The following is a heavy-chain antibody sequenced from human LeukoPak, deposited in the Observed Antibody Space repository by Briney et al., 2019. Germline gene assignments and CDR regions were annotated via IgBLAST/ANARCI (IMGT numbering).Heavy chain of an antibody. CDR1: GFTFSEYA. CDR3: ARVFLERLTSGYFDN. Sequence: GESLRLSCAVSGFTFSEYAIHWVRQAPGRGRGWVAVISYDGRQKYYGDSVKGRFTISRDNPKNTLYLQINSLRDDATAVYYCARVFLERLTSGYFDNWGQGTLVTVSP. J-gene: IGHJ4*02. V-gene: IGHV3-30-3*01. D-gene: IGHD3-3*01. CDR2: ISYDGRQK.